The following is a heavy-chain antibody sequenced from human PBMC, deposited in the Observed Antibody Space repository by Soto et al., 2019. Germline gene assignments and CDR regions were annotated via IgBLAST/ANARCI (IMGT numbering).Heavy chain of an antibody. CDR1: GFTFSRYA. D-gene: IGHD6-19*01. CDR2: ISYDGGSK. CDR3: ARDPIQWLAKRLFFDY. J-gene: IGHJ4*02. V-gene: IGHV3-30-3*01. Sequence: GGSLRLSCAASGFTFSRYAMHWARQAPGKGLEWVAVISYDGGSKYYADSVKGRFTISRDNSKNTPYLQMNSLRAQDTAVYYCARDPIQWLAKRLFFDYWGQGTLVTDSS.